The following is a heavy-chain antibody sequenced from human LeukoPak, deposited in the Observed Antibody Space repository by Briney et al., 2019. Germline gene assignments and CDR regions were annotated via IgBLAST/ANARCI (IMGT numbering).Heavy chain of an antibody. V-gene: IGHV4-34*01. CDR3: ARERINHYYGSGSPEFGP. CDR2: INHSGST. CDR1: GGSFSGYY. Sequence: SETLSLTCAVYGGSFSGYYWSWIRQPPGKGLEWIGEINHSGSTNYNPSLKSRVTISVDTSKNHFSLKLSSVTAADTAVYYCARERINHYYGSGSPEFGPWGQGTLVTVSS. J-gene: IGHJ5*02. D-gene: IGHD3-10*01.